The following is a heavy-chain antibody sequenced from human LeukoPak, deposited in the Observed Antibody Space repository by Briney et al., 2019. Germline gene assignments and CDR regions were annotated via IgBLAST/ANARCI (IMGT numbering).Heavy chain of an antibody. CDR2: IYYSGST. Sequence: SETLSLTCTVSGGSISSSSYYWGWIRQPPGKGLEWIGSIYYSGSTYYDPSLKSRVTISVDTSKNQFSLKLSSVTAADTAVYYCARHDWGRNWFGEVYYYGMDVWGQGTTVTVSS. D-gene: IGHD3-10*01. J-gene: IGHJ6*02. CDR1: GGSISSSSYY. V-gene: IGHV4-39*01. CDR3: ARHDWGRNWFGEVYYYGMDV.